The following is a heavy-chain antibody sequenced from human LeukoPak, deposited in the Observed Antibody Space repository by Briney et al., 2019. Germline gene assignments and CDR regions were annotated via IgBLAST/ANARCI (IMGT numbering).Heavy chain of an antibody. Sequence: GGSLRLSCAAFGFTFSNYAMSWVRQAPGEGLEWVSTLNTSGSATYYAGSVKGRFTISRDNSKNTLYLQMSSLRGEDTAVYYCAKGSDFWSGYPGGYFDYWGQGTLVTVSS. J-gene: IGHJ4*02. CDR3: AKGSDFWSGYPGGYFDY. D-gene: IGHD3-3*01. CDR2: LNTSGSAT. V-gene: IGHV3-23*01. CDR1: GFTFSNYA.